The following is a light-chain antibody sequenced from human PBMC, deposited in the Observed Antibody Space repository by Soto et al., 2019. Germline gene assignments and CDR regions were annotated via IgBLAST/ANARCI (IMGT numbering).Light chain of an antibody. V-gene: IGLV1-44*01. Sequence: QAVVTQPPSASGTPGQRVTISCSGSSSNIGSNAVTWYQHFTGTAPKVLIYSDHQRPSGVPDRFSGSKSGTSASLAISGLRAEDEADYFCAAWGDRLNTWVFGGGTKLTVL. CDR2: SDH. CDR1: SSNIGSNA. CDR3: AAWGDRLNTWV. J-gene: IGLJ3*02.